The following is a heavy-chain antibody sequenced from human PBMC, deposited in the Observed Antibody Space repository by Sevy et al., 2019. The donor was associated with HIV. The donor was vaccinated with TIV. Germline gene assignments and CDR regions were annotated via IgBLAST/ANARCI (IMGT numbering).Heavy chain of an antibody. D-gene: IGHD3-10*01. Sequence: GESLKISCAASGFTFSSYAMSWVRQAPGKGLEWVSAISGSGGSTYYADSVKGRFTISRDNSKNTLYLQMNSLRAEDTAVYYCAKRIWFGEDYYGMDVWGQGTTVTVSS. V-gene: IGHV3-23*01. J-gene: IGHJ6*02. CDR1: GFTFSSYA. CDR2: ISGSGGST. CDR3: AKRIWFGEDYYGMDV.